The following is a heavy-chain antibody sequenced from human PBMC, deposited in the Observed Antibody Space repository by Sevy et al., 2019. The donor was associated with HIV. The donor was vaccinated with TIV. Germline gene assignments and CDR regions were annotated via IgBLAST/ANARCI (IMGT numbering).Heavy chain of an antibody. CDR1: GFTFSNYN. Sequence: GGSLRLSCAASGFTFSNYNMNWVRQAPGKGLEWVSSISSSSRYIYYADSMKGRFTISRDNAKNSLYLQMNSLRAEDTAVYYCSRVVAYCSGGSCFPGYYYGMDVWGQGTTVTVSS. J-gene: IGHJ6*02. CDR2: ISSSSRYI. V-gene: IGHV3-21*01. CDR3: SRVVAYCSGGSCFPGYYYGMDV. D-gene: IGHD2-15*01.